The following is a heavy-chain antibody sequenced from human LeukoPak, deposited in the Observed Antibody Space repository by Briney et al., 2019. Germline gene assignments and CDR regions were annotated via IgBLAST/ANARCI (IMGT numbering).Heavy chain of an antibody. V-gene: IGHV4-31*03. CDR3: ARYDSGYFDY. D-gene: IGHD3-22*01. CDR2: IYYSGST. CDR1: GGSISSGGYY. Sequence: PSETLSLTCTVSGGSISSGGYYWSWIRQHPGKGLEWIGYIYYSGSTYYNPSLKSRVTISVDTSKNQFSLKLSSVTAADTAVYYCARYDSGYFDYWGQGTLVTVSS. J-gene: IGHJ4*02.